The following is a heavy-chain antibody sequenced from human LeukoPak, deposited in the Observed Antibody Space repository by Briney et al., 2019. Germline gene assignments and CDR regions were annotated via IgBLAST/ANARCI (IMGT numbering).Heavy chain of an antibody. CDR2: INPNSGGT. CDR1: GHNFAGYY. Sequence: ASVKVSCKPSGHNFAGYYLHWVRQAPGQGLEWMGWINPNSGGTKFAQKFQGRVTMTRDTSISTAYMELSSLRSEDTAVYYCARGPYSSGWSGTGVYYFDYWGQGTLVTVSS. J-gene: IGHJ4*02. CDR3: ARGPYSSGWSGTGVYYFDY. V-gene: IGHV1-2*02. D-gene: IGHD6-19*01.